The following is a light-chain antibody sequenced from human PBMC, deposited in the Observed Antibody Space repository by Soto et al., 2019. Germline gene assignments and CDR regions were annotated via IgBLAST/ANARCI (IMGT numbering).Light chain of an antibody. CDR2: AAS. CDR1: QGISSY. V-gene: IGKV1-9*01. CDR3: QQLN. J-gene: IGKJ4*01. Sequence: IQLTQSPSSLSASVGDRVTITCRASQGISSYLAWYQQKPGKAPKLLIYAASTLQSGVPSRFSDSGSGTDFTLTISRLQPEDFATYYCQQLNFGGGTKVEIK.